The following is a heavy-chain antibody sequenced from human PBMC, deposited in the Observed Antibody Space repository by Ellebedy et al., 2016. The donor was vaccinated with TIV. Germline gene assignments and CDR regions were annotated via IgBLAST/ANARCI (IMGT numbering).Heavy chain of an antibody. CDR1: GGSFSGYY. Sequence: SETLPLTXAVYGGSFSGYYWSWIRQSPGKGLEWIGEINHSGSTSYNPSLKSRVTISVDTSKSQFSLKLSSVTAADTAVYYCARGSRLTGTRCSDYWGQGTLVTVSS. D-gene: IGHD1-7*01. V-gene: IGHV4-34*01. J-gene: IGHJ4*02. CDR2: INHSGST. CDR3: ARGSRLTGTRCSDY.